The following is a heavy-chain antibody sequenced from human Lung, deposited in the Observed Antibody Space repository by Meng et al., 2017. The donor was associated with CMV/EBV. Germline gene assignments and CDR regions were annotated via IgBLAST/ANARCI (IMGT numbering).Heavy chain of an antibody. CDR3: ARGEVPAIIDY. CDR1: GFIVNTKY. Sequence: VQLVGSGGGLVQPGGSLRLSCEASGFIVNTKYMNWVRQAPGKGLEWVSVIYSGGSTYYTDSVKGRFTISRDNSKNTLYLQMNSLRTEDTAVYYCARGEVPAIIDYWGQGILVTVSS. D-gene: IGHD2-2*01. CDR2: IYSGGST. V-gene: IGHV3-66*01. J-gene: IGHJ4*02.